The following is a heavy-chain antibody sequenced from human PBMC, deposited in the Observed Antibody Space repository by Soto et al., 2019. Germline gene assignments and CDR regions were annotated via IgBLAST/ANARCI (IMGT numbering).Heavy chain of an antibody. CDR3: AKGVSSTCGGNGCYSRVLDY. V-gene: IGHV3-23*01. Sequence: PGGSLRLSCAASGFTFRAYAMTWVRQAPGKGLEWVSIISGAGDSEYYADSVKGRFTISRDNSENTLYLQMHSLRAEDTAVYYCAKGVSSTCGGNGCYSRVLDYWGQGTLVTVSS. D-gene: IGHD2-15*01. J-gene: IGHJ4*02. CDR1: GFTFRAYA. CDR2: ISGAGDSE.